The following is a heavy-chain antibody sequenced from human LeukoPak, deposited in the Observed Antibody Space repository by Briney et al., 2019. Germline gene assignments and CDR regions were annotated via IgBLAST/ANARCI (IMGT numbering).Heavy chain of an antibody. Sequence: SETLSLTCTVSGGSISSYYWSWIRQPAGKGLEWIGRIYTSGSTNYNPSLKSRVTTSVDTSRNQFSLKLSSVTAADTAVYYCARALNYDSSGYRVYYFDYWGQGTLVTVSS. V-gene: IGHV4-4*07. CDR1: GGSISSYY. CDR2: IYTSGST. J-gene: IGHJ4*02. CDR3: ARALNYDSSGYRVYYFDY. D-gene: IGHD3-22*01.